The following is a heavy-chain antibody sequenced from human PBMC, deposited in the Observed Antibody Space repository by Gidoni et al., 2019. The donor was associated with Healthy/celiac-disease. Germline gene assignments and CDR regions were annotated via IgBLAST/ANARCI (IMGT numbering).Heavy chain of an antibody. Sequence: QVQLQQWGAGLLKPSETLSLTCAVYGGSFSGYYWSWIRQPPGKGLEWIGEINHSGSTNYNPSLKSRVTISVDTSKNQFSLKLSSVTAADTAVYYCARTPLPERNYYGSGSYYSYWGQGTLVTVSS. CDR2: INHSGST. CDR3: ARTPLPERNYYGSGSYYSY. V-gene: IGHV4-34*01. D-gene: IGHD3-10*01. J-gene: IGHJ4*02. CDR1: GGSFSGYY.